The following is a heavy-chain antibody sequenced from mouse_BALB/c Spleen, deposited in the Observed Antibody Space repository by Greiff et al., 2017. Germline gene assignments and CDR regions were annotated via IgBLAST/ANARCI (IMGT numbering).Heavy chain of an antibody. V-gene: IGHV5-9-4*01. D-gene: IGHD1-2*01. CDR3: ARLRRDYAMDY. Sequence: EVKLQESGGGLVKPGGSLKLSCAASGFTFSSYAMSWVRQSPEKRLEWVAEISSGGSYTYYPDTVTGRFTIARDNAKNTLYLEMSSLRSEDTAMYYCARLRRDYAMDYWGQGTSVTVSS. CDR1: GFTFSSYA. J-gene: IGHJ4*01. CDR2: ISSGGSYT.